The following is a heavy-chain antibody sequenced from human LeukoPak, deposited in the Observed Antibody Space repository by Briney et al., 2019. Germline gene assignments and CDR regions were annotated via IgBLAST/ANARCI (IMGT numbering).Heavy chain of an antibody. D-gene: IGHD3-22*01. J-gene: IGHJ5*02. Sequence: GASVKVSCKASGGTFSSYAISWVRQAPGQGLEWMGGIIPIFGTANYAQKFQGRVTITADESTSTAYMELSSLRSEDTAVYYCANAITYYYDSSGCPTENWFDPWGQGTLVTVSS. CDR1: GGTFSSYA. CDR3: ANAITYYYDSSGCPTENWFDP. CDR2: IIPIFGTA. V-gene: IGHV1-69*13.